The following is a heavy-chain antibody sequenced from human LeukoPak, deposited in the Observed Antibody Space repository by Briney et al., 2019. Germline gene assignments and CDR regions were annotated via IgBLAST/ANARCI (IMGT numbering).Heavy chain of an antibody. Sequence: ASVKVSCKASGYTFTGYYMHWVRQAPGQGLEWMGWINPNSGGTNYAQKFQGRVTMTRDTSISTAYMELSRLRSDDTAVYYCARDRLVVVLAADYWGQGTLVTVSS. V-gene: IGHV1-2*02. CDR2: INPNSGGT. CDR3: ARDRLVVVLAADY. D-gene: IGHD2-15*01. J-gene: IGHJ4*02. CDR1: GYTFTGYY.